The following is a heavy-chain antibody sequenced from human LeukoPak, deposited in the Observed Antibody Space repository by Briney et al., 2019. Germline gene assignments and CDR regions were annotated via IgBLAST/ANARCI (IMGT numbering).Heavy chain of an antibody. D-gene: IGHD3-3*01. V-gene: IGHV3-21*01. J-gene: IGHJ4*02. CDR3: AKDSRFLAWLSTFDY. Sequence: GGSLRLSCAASGFTFSSYTMNWVRQAPGKGLEWVSSISISSTYIYYTDSVRGRFTISRDNAKNSLYLQMNSLRAEDTAVYYCAKDSRFLAWLSTFDYWGQETLVTVSS. CDR1: GFTFSSYT. CDR2: ISISSTYI.